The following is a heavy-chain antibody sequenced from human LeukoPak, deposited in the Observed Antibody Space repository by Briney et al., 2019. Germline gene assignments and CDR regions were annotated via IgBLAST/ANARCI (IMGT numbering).Heavy chain of an antibody. CDR3: ARALLWFGELGY. J-gene: IGHJ4*02. Sequence: ASVKVSCKASGYTFTSYYIHWVRQAPGQGLEWMGIINPSGGSTSYAQKFQGRVTMTRDTSTSTVYMELSSLRSEDTAVYYCARALLWFGELGYWGQGTLVTVSS. CDR2: INPSGGST. CDR1: GYTFTSYY. D-gene: IGHD3-10*01. V-gene: IGHV1-46*01.